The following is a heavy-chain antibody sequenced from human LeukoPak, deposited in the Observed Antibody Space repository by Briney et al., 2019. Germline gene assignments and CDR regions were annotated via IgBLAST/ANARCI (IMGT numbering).Heavy chain of an antibody. J-gene: IGHJ4*02. CDR3: ARDLSGSGSYYGY. CDR1: GYTFTGYY. Sequence: ASVKVSCKASGYTFTGYYMHWVRQAPGQGLEWMGRINPNSGGTNYAQKFQGRVTMTRDTSFSTAYMELSRLRSDDTAVYYCARDLSGSGSYYGYWGQGTLVTVSS. D-gene: IGHD3-10*01. CDR2: INPNSGGT. V-gene: IGHV1-2*06.